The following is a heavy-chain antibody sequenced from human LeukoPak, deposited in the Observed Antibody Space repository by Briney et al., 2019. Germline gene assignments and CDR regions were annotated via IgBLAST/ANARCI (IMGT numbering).Heavy chain of an antibody. CDR2: ISAYNGNT. D-gene: IGHD6-13*01. V-gene: IGHV1-3*01. Sequence: ASVKVSCKASGYTFTSYAMHWVRQAPGKRLEWMGWISAYNGNTNYAQKFQGRVTITADESTSTAYMELSSLRSEDTAVYYCARETIDSGYSSSWGQGTLVTVSS. CDR3: ARETIDSGYSSS. CDR1: GYTFTSYA. J-gene: IGHJ4*02.